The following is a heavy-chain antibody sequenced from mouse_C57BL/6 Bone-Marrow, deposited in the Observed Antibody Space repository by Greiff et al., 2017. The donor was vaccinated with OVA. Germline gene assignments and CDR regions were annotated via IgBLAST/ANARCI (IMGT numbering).Heavy chain of an antibody. CDR3: ARSPRLCLYAMDY. D-gene: IGHD1-1*02. J-gene: IGHJ4*01. CDR2: IYWDDDT. Sequence: QVTLKVCGPGILQSSQTLSLTCSFSGFSLSTSGMGVSWIRQPSGKGLEWLAHIYWDDDTRYNPSLKSRLTISKDTSRNQVFLKITSVDTADTATYYCARSPRLCLYAMDYWGQGTSVTVSS. V-gene: IGHV8-12*01. CDR1: GFSLSTSGMG.